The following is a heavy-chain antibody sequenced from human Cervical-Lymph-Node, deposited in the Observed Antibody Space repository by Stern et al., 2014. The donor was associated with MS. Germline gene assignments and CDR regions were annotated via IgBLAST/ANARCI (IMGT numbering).Heavy chain of an antibody. CDR2: VYYSGAT. Sequence: QVQLQESGPGLVKPSETLSLTCAVSGDSISSYTHYWAWIRQPPGKGLEWIGSVYYSGATSYNPSLKSPVTIPVDTSKNHFPLGLTSVTAADTAVYYCAKHACTGAACPFDLWGQGTLVTVSS. CDR3: AKHACTGAACPFDL. J-gene: IGHJ4*02. D-gene: IGHD2-8*02. CDR1: GDSISSYTHY. V-gene: IGHV4-39*01.